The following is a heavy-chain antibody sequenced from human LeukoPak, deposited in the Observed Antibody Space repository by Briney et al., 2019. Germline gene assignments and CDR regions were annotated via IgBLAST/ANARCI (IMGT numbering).Heavy chain of an antibody. Sequence: GSLRLSCVASGFTFSNYWMHWVRQAPGKGLEWVSVIYSGGSAYYADSVKGRFTTSRDNSKNTLYLQMNSLRAEDTAVYYCVKGSYYESSGHYYFDYWGQGTLVTVSS. J-gene: IGHJ4*02. CDR2: IYSGGSA. CDR3: VKGSYYESSGHYYFDY. V-gene: IGHV3-66*02. CDR1: GFTFSNYW. D-gene: IGHD3-22*01.